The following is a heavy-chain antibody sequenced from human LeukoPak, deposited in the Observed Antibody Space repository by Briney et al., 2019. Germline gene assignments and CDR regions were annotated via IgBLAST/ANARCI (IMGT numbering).Heavy chain of an antibody. CDR1: GYTFTSYY. CDR3: ARRGVVVVPAAFAGSLDYHYGMDV. Sequence: ASVKVSCKASGYTFTSYYMHWVRQAPGQGLEWMGIINPSGGSTSYAQKFQGRVTMTRDTSTSTVYMELSSLRSEDTAVYYCARRGVVVVPAAFAGSLDYHYGMDVWGQGTTVTVSS. CDR2: INPSGGST. V-gene: IGHV1-46*01. J-gene: IGHJ6*02. D-gene: IGHD2-2*01.